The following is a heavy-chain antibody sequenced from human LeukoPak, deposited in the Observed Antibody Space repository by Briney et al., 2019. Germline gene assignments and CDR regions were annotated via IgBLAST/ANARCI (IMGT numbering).Heavy chain of an antibody. D-gene: IGHD3-22*01. J-gene: IGHJ4*02. V-gene: IGHV3-20*01. CDR2: INWDGGST. CDR3: ARDFGYDSSGYYYPGSDY. Sequence: PGGSLRLSCAASGFTFDDYGMSWVRQAPGKGLERVSGINWDGGSTGYADSVKGRFTISRDNAKNSLYLQMNSLRAEDTALYHCARDFGYDSSGYYYPGSDYWGQGTLVTVSS. CDR1: GFTFDDYG.